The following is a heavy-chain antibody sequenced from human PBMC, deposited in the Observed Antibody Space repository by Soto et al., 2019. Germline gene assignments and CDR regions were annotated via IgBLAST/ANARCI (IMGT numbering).Heavy chain of an antibody. CDR2: MNPNSGNT. J-gene: IGHJ5*02. CDR3: ARGRAPAAAINWFDP. Sequence: QVQLVQSGAEVKKPGASVKVSCKASGYTFTSYDINWVRQATGQGLEWMGWMNPNSGNTGYAQKCQRRVNKTRNTSISAADMELSSLRSWDTAVYYWARGRAPAAAINWFDPWGQGPLVTVSS. D-gene: IGHD2-2*01. CDR1: GYTFTSYD. V-gene: IGHV1-8*01.